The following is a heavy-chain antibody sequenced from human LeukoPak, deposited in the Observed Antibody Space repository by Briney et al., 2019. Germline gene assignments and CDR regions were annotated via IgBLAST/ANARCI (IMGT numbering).Heavy chain of an antibody. Sequence: GESLRISCKGSGYSLTSYWISWVRQMPGKGLEWMGRIDPSDSYTNYSPSFQGHVTISADKSITTAYLQWSSLKASDTAMYYCARLFDPGYCNSTNCYDYWGQGTLATVSS. V-gene: IGHV5-10-1*01. CDR1: GYSLTSYW. D-gene: IGHD2-2*01. J-gene: IGHJ4*02. CDR2: IDPSDSYT. CDR3: ARLFDPGYCNSTNCYDY.